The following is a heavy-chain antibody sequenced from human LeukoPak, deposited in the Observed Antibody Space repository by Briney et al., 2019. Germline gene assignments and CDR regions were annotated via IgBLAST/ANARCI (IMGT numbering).Heavy chain of an antibody. D-gene: IGHD3-16*01. Sequence: ASVKVSCKASGYTFSNYGISWVRQAPGQGLEWMGWISGYNGNTDHAQKLQGRVTVTTDTSTSTAYMELRSLRSDDTAVYYCAKAQEGGWNAFDIWGQGTMVTVSS. J-gene: IGHJ3*02. CDR1: GYTFSNYG. V-gene: IGHV1-18*01. CDR2: ISGYNGNT. CDR3: AKAQEGGWNAFDI.